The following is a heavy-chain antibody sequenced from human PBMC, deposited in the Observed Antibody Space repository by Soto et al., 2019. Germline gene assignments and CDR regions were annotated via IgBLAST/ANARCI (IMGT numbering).Heavy chain of an antibody. J-gene: IGHJ4*02. Sequence: QVQLMQSGAEVKKPGASVKVSCKASGDTFTEYYIHWVRQAPGQGLEWMGTVNPSGGHTTYAQHFLGRVTMPRGTATSTRYMELTSLTSEDTAVYYCARGGHVVVVTAALDYWGQGTLVTVSS. D-gene: IGHD2-21*02. V-gene: IGHV1-46*01. CDR3: ARGGHVVVVTAALDY. CDR1: GDTFTEYY. CDR2: VNPSGGHT.